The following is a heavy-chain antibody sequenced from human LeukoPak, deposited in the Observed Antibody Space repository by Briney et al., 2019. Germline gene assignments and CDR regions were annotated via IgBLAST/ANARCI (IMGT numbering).Heavy chain of an antibody. CDR2: IRQDGGDK. Sequence: GGSLRLSCSASEFTFWMSWVRQAPGKGLEWLANIRQDGGDKHYVDSMKGRFTISRDNAKNSVYLQMNSLRAEDTALYYCARYSGGPGDPGGFDSWGQGTLVTVSS. J-gene: IGHJ4*02. CDR1: EFTFW. D-gene: IGHD2-15*01. V-gene: IGHV3-7*01. CDR3: ARYSGGPGDPGGFDS.